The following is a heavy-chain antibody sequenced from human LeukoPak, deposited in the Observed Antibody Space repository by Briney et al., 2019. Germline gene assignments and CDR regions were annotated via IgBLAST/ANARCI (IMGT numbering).Heavy chain of an antibody. CDR1: GGSISSSSYY. D-gene: IGHD2-15*01. J-gene: IGHJ3*02. CDR2: IYYSGST. CDR3: ARNEDIVVVVAARSILRTNAFDI. V-gene: IGHV4-39*07. Sequence: KPAETLSLTCTVSGGSISSSSYYWGWIRQPPGKGLEWIGSIYYSGSTYYNPSLKSRVTISVDTSKNQFSLKLSSVTAADTAVYYCARNEDIVVVVAARSILRTNAFDIWGQGTMVTVSS.